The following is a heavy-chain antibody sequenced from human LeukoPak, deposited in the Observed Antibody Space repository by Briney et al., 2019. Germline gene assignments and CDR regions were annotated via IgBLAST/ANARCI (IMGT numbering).Heavy chain of an antibody. CDR3: ARGSLAVAGSGVGV. D-gene: IGHD6-19*01. J-gene: IGHJ6*02. V-gene: IGHV3-21*01. CDR2: ISSSSSYI. Sequence: PGGSLRLSCAASGFTFSTYSMNWVRQAPGKGLEWVSSISSSSSYIYHVDSVKGRFTISRDNAKNSLYLQMNSLRAEDTAVYYCARGSLAVAGSGVGVWGQGTTVTVSS. CDR1: GFTFSTYS.